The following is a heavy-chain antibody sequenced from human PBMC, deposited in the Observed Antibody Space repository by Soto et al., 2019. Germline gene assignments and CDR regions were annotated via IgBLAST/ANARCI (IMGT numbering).Heavy chain of an antibody. J-gene: IGHJ4*02. CDR2: VGDSGGGT. CDR1: GFTFSSSA. D-gene: IGHD5-12*01. Sequence: GGSLRLSCAASGFTFSSSAMSWVRQAPGKGLEWVSGVGDSGGGTYYADSVRGRFTISRDNSKNTLYLQMDSPRGEDTAVYYCAKDGWGSTIITSFDYWGQGTQVTVSS. V-gene: IGHV3-23*01. CDR3: AKDGWGSTIITSFDY.